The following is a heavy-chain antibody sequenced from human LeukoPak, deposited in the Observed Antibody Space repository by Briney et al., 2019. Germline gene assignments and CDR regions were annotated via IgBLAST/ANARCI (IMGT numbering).Heavy chain of an antibody. CDR1: GYTFTSYG. Sequence: ASVKVSCKASGYTFTSYGISWVRQAPGQGLEWMGWISAYNGNTNYAQKLQGRVTMTTDTSTSTAYMELRSPRSDDTAVYYCARDQEMATIFDYWGQGTLVTVSS. CDR2: ISAYNGNT. V-gene: IGHV1-18*01. CDR3: ARDQEMATIFDY. J-gene: IGHJ4*02. D-gene: IGHD5-24*01.